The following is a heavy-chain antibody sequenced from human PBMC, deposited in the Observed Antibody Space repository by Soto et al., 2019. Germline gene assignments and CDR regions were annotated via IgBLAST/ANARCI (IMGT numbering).Heavy chain of an antibody. CDR3: ARMFPYYDFWSGYYNYFDY. CDR2: INAGNGNT. CDR1: GYTFNSYD. J-gene: IGHJ4*02. Sequence: ASVKVSCKASGYTFNSYDMHWVRQAPGQRLEWMGWINAGNGNTKYSQKFQGRVIITRDTSASTAYMELSSLRSEDTAVYYCARMFPYYDFWSGYYNYFDYWGQGTLVTFSS. D-gene: IGHD3-3*01. V-gene: IGHV1-3*01.